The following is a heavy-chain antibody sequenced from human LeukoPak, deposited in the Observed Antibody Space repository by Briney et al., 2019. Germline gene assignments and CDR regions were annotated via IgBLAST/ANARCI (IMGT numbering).Heavy chain of an antibody. D-gene: IGHD3-22*01. V-gene: IGHV1-2*02. Sequence: GASVKVSCKTSGYTFTGYYLHRVRQAPGQGLEWMGWINPNSGDTTYTQKFQGRVTMTGDTSISTAYMELSRLMSDDTAVYYCARIGLKSSGYYRLDYWGQGTLVTVSS. CDR3: ARIGLKSSGYYRLDY. CDR1: GYTFTGYY. J-gene: IGHJ4*02. CDR2: INPNSGDT.